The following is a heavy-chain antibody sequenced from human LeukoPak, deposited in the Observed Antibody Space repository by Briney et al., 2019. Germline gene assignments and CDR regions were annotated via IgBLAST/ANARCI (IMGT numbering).Heavy chain of an antibody. CDR3: ARVKSMIIVVSLFDY. Sequence: GASVKVSCKASGYTFTGYYMHWVRQAPGQGLEWMGWINPNSGGTNYAQQLQGRLTMTRDTSISTAHMELSRLRSDETAVYYCARVKSMIIVVSLFDYWGQGNLVTVSS. CDR1: GYTFTGYY. V-gene: IGHV1-2*02. D-gene: IGHD3-22*01. J-gene: IGHJ4*02. CDR2: INPNSGGT.